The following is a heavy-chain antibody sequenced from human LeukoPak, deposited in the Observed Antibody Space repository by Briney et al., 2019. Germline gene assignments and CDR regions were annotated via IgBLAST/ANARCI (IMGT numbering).Heavy chain of an antibody. CDR3: ARVTRTWAPRFDY. CDR1: GGSISSGDYY. V-gene: IGHV4-30-4*01. Sequence: SETLSLTCTVSGGSISSGDYYWSWIRQPPGKGLEWIGYIYYSGSTYYNPSLKSRVTISVDTSKNQFSLKLSSVTAADTAVYYCARVTRTWAPRFDYWGQGTLATVSS. D-gene: IGHD1-14*01. CDR2: IYYSGST. J-gene: IGHJ4*02.